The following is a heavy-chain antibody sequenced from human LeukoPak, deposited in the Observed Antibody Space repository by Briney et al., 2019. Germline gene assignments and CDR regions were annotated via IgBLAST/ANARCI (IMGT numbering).Heavy chain of an antibody. CDR3: ARDYVYAFDY. Sequence: GGSLRLSCAASGFSFSSYSMNWVRQAPGKGLEWVSYISGSGNAKHYTDSVKGRFTISRDNAKKALYLQMNSLRAEDTAVYFCARDYVYAFDYWGQGTLVTVSS. D-gene: IGHD2/OR15-2a*01. CDR1: GFSFSSYS. J-gene: IGHJ4*02. CDR2: ISGSGNAK. V-gene: IGHV3-48*01.